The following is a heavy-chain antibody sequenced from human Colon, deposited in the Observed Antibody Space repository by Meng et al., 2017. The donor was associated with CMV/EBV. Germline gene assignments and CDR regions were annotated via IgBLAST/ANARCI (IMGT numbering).Heavy chain of an antibody. J-gene: IGHJ4*02. D-gene: IGHD2-2*01. Sequence: GSLRLSCTVSGGSISSSSYYWGWIRQPPGKGLEWIGSIYYSGSTYYNPSLKSRVTISVDTSKNQFSLKLSSVTAADTAVYYCARHAWSYQLLKGHRGFDYWGQGTLVTVSS. CDR2: IYYSGST. CDR1: GGSISSSSYY. CDR3: ARHAWSYQLLKGHRGFDY. V-gene: IGHV4-39*01.